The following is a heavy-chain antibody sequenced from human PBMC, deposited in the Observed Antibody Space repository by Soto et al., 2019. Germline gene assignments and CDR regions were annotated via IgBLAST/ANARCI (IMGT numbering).Heavy chain of an antibody. V-gene: IGHV3-23*01. J-gene: IGHJ5*02. CDR1: GFTFSSYA. D-gene: IGHD2-2*01. CDR2: ISGSGGST. CDR3: AKGAGSHCSSTSCHA. Sequence: GGSLRLSCAASGFTFSSYAMSWVRQAPGKGLEWVSAISGSGGSTYYADSVKGRFTISRGNSKNTLYLQMNSLRAEDTAVYYCAKGAGSHCSSTSCHAWGQGTLVTVSS.